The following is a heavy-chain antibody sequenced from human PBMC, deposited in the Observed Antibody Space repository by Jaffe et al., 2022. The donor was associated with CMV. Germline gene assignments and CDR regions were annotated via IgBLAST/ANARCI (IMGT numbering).Heavy chain of an antibody. V-gene: IGHV3-48*03. D-gene: IGHD3-22*01. Sequence: EVQLVESGGGLVQPGGSLRLSCAASGFTFSSYEMNWVRQAPGKGLEWVSYISSSGSTIYYADSVKGRFTISRDNAKNSLYLQMNSLRAEDTAVYYCARTPAGYYDSSGYYPSHFDYWGQGTLVTVSS. CDR1: GFTFSSYE. J-gene: IGHJ4*02. CDR3: ARTPAGYYDSSGYYPSHFDY. CDR2: ISSSGSTI.